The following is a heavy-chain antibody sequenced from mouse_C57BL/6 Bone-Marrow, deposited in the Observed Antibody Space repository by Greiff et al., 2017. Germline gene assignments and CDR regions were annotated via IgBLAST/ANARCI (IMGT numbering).Heavy chain of an antibody. J-gene: IGHJ1*03. D-gene: IGHD1-1*01. CDR2: IYPGDGDT. V-gene: IGHV1-82*01. CDR3: ARRSYYGSSYRYWYFDV. CDR1: GYAFSSSW. Sequence: QVQLKESGPELVKPGASVKISCKASGYAFSSSWMNWVKQRPGKGLAWIGRIYPGDGDTNYNGKFKGKATLTADKSSSTAYMQLSSLTSEDSAVYFCARRSYYGSSYRYWYFDVWGTGTTVTVSS.